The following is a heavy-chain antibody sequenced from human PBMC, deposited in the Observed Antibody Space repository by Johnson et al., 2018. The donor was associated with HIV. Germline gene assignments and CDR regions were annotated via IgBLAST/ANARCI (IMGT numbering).Heavy chain of an antibody. CDR2: IRYDGSNK. CDR1: GFTFSSYP. CDR3: AKEQWFGELFSAFDI. Sequence: QVQLVESGGRVVKPGGSLRLSCAASGFTFSSYPMHWVRQAPGKGLEWVAFIRYDGSNKYYADSVKGRFTISRDNSKNTLYLQMNSLRAEDTAVYYCAKEQWFGELFSAFDIWGQGTMVTVSS. V-gene: IGHV3-30*02. D-gene: IGHD3-10*01. J-gene: IGHJ3*02.